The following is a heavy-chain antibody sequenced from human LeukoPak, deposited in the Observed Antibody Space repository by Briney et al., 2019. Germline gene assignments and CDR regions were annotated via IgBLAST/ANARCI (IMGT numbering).Heavy chain of an antibody. J-gene: IGHJ6*03. CDR1: GFTFSSSW. D-gene: IGHD3-16*01. CDR3: ARNYVWRINYYYYYMDV. Sequence: GGSLRLSCAASGFTFSSSWMTWVRQAPGKGLEWVSYISSSSSTIYYADSVKGRFTISRDNAKNSLYLQMNSLRAEDTAVYYCARNYVWRINYYYYYMDVWGKGTTVTVSS. CDR2: ISSSSSTI. V-gene: IGHV3-48*01.